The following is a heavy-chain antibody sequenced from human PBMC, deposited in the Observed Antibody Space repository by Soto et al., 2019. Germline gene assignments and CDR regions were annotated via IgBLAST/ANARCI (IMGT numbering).Heavy chain of an antibody. CDR3: ARETYCYGSDPPDY. Sequence: GASVKVSCKASGYTFTSYGISWVRQAPGQGLEWMGWISAYNGNTNYAQKLQGRVTMTTDTSTSTAYMELRSLRSDDTAVYYCARETYCYGSDPPDYWGQGTLVTVSS. CDR2: ISAYNGNT. V-gene: IGHV1-18*01. D-gene: IGHD3-10*01. J-gene: IGHJ4*02. CDR1: GYTFTSYG.